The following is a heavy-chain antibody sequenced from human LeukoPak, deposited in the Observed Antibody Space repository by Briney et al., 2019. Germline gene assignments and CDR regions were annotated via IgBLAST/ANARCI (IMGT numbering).Heavy chain of an antibody. J-gene: IGHJ6*03. Sequence: PGGSLRLSCAASGFTFSIYAMHWVRQAPGKGLEWVAVISYDGSDKYYADSVKGRFTISRDNSKNTLYLQMNSLRAEDTAVYYCAREDQYSYGYSYYYYYYMDVWGKGTTVTISS. CDR2: ISYDGSDK. CDR1: GFTFSIYA. CDR3: AREDQYSYGYSYYYYYYMDV. V-gene: IGHV3-30*04. D-gene: IGHD5-18*01.